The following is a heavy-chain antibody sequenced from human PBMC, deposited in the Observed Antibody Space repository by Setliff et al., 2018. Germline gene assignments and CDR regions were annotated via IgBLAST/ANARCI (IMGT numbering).Heavy chain of an antibody. CDR2: IYSRGST. V-gene: IGHV4-61*02. Sequence: PSETLSLTCTVSGGSINSGSYYWSWIRQPAGKGLEWIGRIYSRGSTNYNPSLKSRVTVSLDASKNQLSLKLSSVTAADTAVYYCARDHYDYYDSRQAFDIWGQGTMVTVS. CDR1: GGSINSGSYY. D-gene: IGHD3-22*01. J-gene: IGHJ3*02. CDR3: ARDHYDYYDSRQAFDI.